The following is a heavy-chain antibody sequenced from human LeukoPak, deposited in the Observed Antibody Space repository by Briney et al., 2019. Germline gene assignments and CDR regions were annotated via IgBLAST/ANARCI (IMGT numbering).Heavy chain of an antibody. CDR2: ITSTSRTI. CDR1: GFNFNDYS. J-gene: IGHJ4*02. CDR3: ARDFPDNSLFDL. Sequence: GGSLRLSCEVSGFNFNDYSMHWVRQAPGKGLEWVASITSTSRTILYADSVRGRFIVSRDNAKNTVSLEMNSLRGEDAALYYCARDFPDNSLFDLWGRGNLVSVSS. V-gene: IGHV3-21*06. D-gene: IGHD5-24*01.